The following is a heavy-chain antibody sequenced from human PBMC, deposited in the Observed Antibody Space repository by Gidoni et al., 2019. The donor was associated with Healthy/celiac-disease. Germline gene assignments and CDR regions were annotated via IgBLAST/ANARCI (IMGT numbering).Heavy chain of an antibody. Sequence: QVQLVASGGGVVQPGRSLRLSCAASGFTFSSYGMHWVRQAPGKGLEWVAVIWYDGSNKYYADSVKGRFTISRDNSKNTRYLQMNSLRAEDTAVYYCARAVAGHFDYWGQGTLVTVSS. D-gene: IGHD6-19*01. CDR1: GFTFSSYG. CDR2: IWYDGSNK. V-gene: IGHV3-33*01. CDR3: ARAVAGHFDY. J-gene: IGHJ4*02.